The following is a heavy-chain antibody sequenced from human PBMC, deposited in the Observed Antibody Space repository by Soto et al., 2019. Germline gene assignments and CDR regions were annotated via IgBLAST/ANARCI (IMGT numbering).Heavy chain of an antibody. CDR1: GFTFSSYG. V-gene: IGHV3-33*01. J-gene: IGHJ4*02. D-gene: IGHD1-26*01. CDR3: ARDYGSYFSMLDY. CDR2: KGYDGSNR. Sequence: QVQLVDSGGGVVQPGRSLRLSCVASGFTFSSYGMHWVRQAPGKGLEWVAVKGYDGSNRYYADSVKGRFTISRDNSKNTLYLQMNSLRVEDTAVYYCARDYGSYFSMLDYWGQGTLVTVSS.